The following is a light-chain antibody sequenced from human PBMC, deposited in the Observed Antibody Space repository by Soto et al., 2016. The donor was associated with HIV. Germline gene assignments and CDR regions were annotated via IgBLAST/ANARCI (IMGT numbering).Light chain of an antibody. CDR2: GSS. Sequence: DIQMTQSPSALSASVGDRVTITCRASQGVNNHLAWFQQKPGKVPKRLIYGSSSLQSGVPSRFSGSGSGTDFTLTISSLQPEDVGTYYCQKYESAPLTFGGGTKVEIK. CDR1: QGVNNH. V-gene: IGKV1-17*03. J-gene: IGKJ4*01. CDR3: QKYESAPLT.